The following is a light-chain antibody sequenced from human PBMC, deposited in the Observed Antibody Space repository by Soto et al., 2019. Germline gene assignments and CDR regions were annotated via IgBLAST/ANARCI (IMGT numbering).Light chain of an antibody. J-gene: IGKJ1*01. CDR3: HQYGNWPQT. V-gene: IGKV3-15*01. Sequence: EVVMTQSPATLSVSPGERGTLSCRASQSVDGNLAWYQQKPGQAPRLLIYGASTRATGIPARFSGSGSGTGFILTITSLQSEDYAFYYCHQYGNWPQTFGHGTKVEIK. CDR2: GAS. CDR1: QSVDGN.